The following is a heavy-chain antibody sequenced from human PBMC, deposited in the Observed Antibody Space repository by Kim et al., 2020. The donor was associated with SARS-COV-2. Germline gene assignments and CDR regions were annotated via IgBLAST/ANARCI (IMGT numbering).Heavy chain of an antibody. J-gene: IGHJ4*02. V-gene: IGHV1-3*01. CDR1: GYTFTSYA. CDR3: ARAARRWGYCSGGSCYSLWY. D-gene: IGHD2-15*01. Sequence: ASVKVSCKASGYTFTSYAMHWVRQAPGQRLEWMGWINAGNGNTKYSQKFQGRVTITRDTSASTAYMELSSLRSEDTAVYYCARAARRWGYCSGGSCYSLWYWGQGTLVTVSS. CDR2: INAGNGNT.